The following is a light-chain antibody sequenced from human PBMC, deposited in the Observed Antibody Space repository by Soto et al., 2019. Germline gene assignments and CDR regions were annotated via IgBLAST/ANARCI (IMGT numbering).Light chain of an antibody. CDR1: QSVSSSY. V-gene: IGKV3-20*01. CDR2: GAS. J-gene: IGKJ3*01. Sequence: EIVLTQSPGTLSLSPGERATLSCRASQSVSSSYLAWYQQKPGQAPRLLIYGASSRATGIPVRFSGCGSGTDFTLTLSRLEPEEFAVYYCQHYGSSALFGPGTKVDIK. CDR3: QHYGSSAL.